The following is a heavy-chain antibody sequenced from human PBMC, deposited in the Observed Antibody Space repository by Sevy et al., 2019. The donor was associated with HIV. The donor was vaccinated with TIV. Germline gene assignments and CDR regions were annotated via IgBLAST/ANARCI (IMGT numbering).Heavy chain of an antibody. D-gene: IGHD3-10*01. Sequence: QSQTLSLTCAVYGGSFSGYYWSWIRQPPGKGLEWIGEINHSGSTNYNPSLKSRVTISVDTSKNQFSLKLGYVTAADTAVYYCARGKAVVRGVIMYYYYGMDVWGQGTTVTVSS. V-gene: IGHV4-34*01. CDR3: ARGKAVVRGVIMYYYYGMDV. CDR1: GGSFSGYY. J-gene: IGHJ6*02. CDR2: INHSGST.